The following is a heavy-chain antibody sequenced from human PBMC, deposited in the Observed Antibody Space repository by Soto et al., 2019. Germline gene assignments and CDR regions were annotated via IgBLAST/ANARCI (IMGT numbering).Heavy chain of an antibody. Sequence: PGGSLRLSCLASGFTFSSYWMHWVRQAPGKGLVWVSRINSDAISTYADSVKGRFTISRDNAKNTLYLQMNSLRAGDTAVYYCVREDCRGTSCYIDYWGQGTLVTVSS. D-gene: IGHD2-2*02. CDR3: VREDCRGTSCYIDY. V-gene: IGHV3-74*01. CDR1: GFTFSSYW. CDR2: INSDAIST. J-gene: IGHJ4*02.